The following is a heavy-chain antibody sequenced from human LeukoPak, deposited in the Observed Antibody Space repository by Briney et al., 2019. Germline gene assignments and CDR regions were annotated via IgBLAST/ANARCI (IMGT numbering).Heavy chain of an antibody. D-gene: IGHD3-10*01. V-gene: IGHV3-30*02. CDR3: AKEPFYGSGNWFDP. CDR2: LRYDGSNT. J-gene: IGHJ5*02. Sequence: PGGSLRLSCAASGFTFSTYAMHWVRQAPGKGLEWVAFLRYDGSNTYYADSVKGRFTISRDNSKNTLYLQMNSLRAEDTAVYYCAKEPFYGSGNWFDPWGQGTLVTVSS. CDR1: GFTFSTYA.